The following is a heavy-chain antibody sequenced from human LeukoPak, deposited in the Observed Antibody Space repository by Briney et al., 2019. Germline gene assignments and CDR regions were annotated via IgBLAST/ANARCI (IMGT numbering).Heavy chain of an antibody. D-gene: IGHD4-17*01. V-gene: IGHV3-23*01. Sequence: GGSLRLSCAASGFSFSSFAMTWVRQAPGKGLEWVSSITGGHYPTYNTDSVGGRFTISRDNSKNTLYLQMNSLRADDTAVYYCTKDPNGDYVGAFDPWGQGTLVTVSS. CDR3: TKDPNGDYVGAFDP. CDR1: GFSFSSFA. J-gene: IGHJ5*02. CDR2: ITGGHYPT.